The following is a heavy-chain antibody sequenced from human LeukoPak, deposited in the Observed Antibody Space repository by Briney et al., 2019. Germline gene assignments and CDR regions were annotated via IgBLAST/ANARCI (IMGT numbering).Heavy chain of an antibody. Sequence: GASVKVSCKASGGTFSSYAISWVRQAPGQGLEWMGGIIPIFGTANYAQKFQGRVTITADESTSTAYMELSSLRSEDTAVYYCASSEATTTPPPYGMDVWGQGTKVTVS. CDR1: GGTFSSYA. D-gene: IGHD5-12*01. CDR2: IIPIFGTA. V-gene: IGHV1-69*13. CDR3: ASSEATTTPPPYGMDV. J-gene: IGHJ6*02.